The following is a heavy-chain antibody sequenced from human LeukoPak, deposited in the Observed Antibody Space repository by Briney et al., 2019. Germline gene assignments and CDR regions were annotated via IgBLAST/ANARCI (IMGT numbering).Heavy chain of an antibody. V-gene: IGHV3-23*01. CDR3: AKAPSAKVTGFDY. D-gene: IGHD1-20*01. CDR1: GFTFSSYA. Sequence: GGSLRLSCAAPGFTFSSYAMSWVRQAPGKGLEWVSAISGSGGSTYYADSVKGRFTISRANSKNTLYLQMNSLRAEDTAVYYCAKAPSAKVTGFDYWGQGTLVTVSS. J-gene: IGHJ4*02. CDR2: ISGSGGST.